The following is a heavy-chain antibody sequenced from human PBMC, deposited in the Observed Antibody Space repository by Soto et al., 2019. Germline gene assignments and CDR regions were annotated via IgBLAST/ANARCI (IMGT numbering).Heavy chain of an antibody. Sequence: EVQLVESGGALVQPGGSLRLSCAVSGFTFGLWWMQWVRQAPGKGLVWVSRMNGDGTITTHADIVKGRFTISRDNAKNTLFLQMNSLRGDDTAVYYCVRENYHDLDRWGQGTLVAVSS. J-gene: IGHJ5*02. V-gene: IGHV3-74*01. CDR2: MNGDGTIT. CDR3: VRENYHDLDR. D-gene: IGHD1-7*01. CDR1: GFTFGLWW.